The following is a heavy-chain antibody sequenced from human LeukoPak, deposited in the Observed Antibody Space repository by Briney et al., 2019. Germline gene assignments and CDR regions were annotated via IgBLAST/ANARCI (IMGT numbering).Heavy chain of an antibody. J-gene: IGHJ4*02. D-gene: IGHD3-10*01. V-gene: IGHV3-20*04. CDR3: ARLGEVIDY. Sequence: GGSLRLSCAASGFTFDDYGTSWVRQAPGKGLEWVSAINWNGGSTAYADSVKGRFTISRDNAKNSLYLQMNSLRAEDTALYYCARLGEVIDYWGQGTLVTVSS. CDR2: INWNGGST. CDR1: GFTFDDYG.